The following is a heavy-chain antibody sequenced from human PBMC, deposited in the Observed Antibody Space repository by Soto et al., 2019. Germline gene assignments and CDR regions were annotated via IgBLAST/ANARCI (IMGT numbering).Heavy chain of an antibody. V-gene: IGHV5-51*03. CDR3: ARRGGYSSYYGMDI. CDR1: GYRFTSYW. CDR2: IYAGDSNT. Sequence: EVQLVQSGAEVKKPGESLKISCKGYGYRFTSYWIGWVRQMPGKGLEWMGIIYAGDSNTKYSPSFQGQVTISADKSVSTAYLQWSSLKASDTAIYFCARRGGYSSYYGMDIWGQGTTVTVSS. D-gene: IGHD5-18*01. J-gene: IGHJ6*02.